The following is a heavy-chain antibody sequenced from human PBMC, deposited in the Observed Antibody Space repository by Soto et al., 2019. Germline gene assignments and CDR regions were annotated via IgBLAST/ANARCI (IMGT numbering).Heavy chain of an antibody. Sequence: GGSLRLSCVGSGFTFSNAYMSWVRQAPGKGPEWVARIKSKTDGGTTDYVAPVRGRFTISRDNSKNTLYLHMNSLRAEDTATYYCARGPLGYYDSSGPLFDYWGQGALVTVSS. V-gene: IGHV3-15*01. CDR3: ARGPLGYYDSSGPLFDY. D-gene: IGHD3-22*01. CDR2: IKSKTDGGTT. J-gene: IGHJ4*02. CDR1: GFTFSNAY.